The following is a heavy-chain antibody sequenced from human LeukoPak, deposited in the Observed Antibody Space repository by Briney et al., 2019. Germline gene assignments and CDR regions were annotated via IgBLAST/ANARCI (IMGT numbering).Heavy chain of an antibody. V-gene: IGHV1-18*01. J-gene: IGHJ4*02. CDR3: ARDNVLSPAPPARY. CDR2: ISAYNGNT. D-gene: IGHD2-8*01. Sequence: ASVKVSCTASGYTFTSYGISWVRQAPGQELEWMGWISAYNGNTNYAQKLQGRVTMTTDTSTSTAYMELRSLRSDDTAVYYCARDNVLSPAPPARYWGQGTLVTVSS. CDR1: GYTFTSYG.